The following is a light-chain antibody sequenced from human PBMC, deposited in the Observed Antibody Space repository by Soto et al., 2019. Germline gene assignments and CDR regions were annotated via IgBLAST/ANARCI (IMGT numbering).Light chain of an antibody. J-gene: IGKJ4*01. CDR2: KAS. CDR1: QTISSW. CDR3: QQYSTYPLT. V-gene: IGKV1-5*03. Sequence: DIQMTQSPSTLSASVGDRVAITCRASQTISSWLAWYQQKPGKAPKLLIYKASTLKSGVPSRFSGSGSGTEFTLTISSLQPDDFATYYCQQYSTYPLTFGGGTKVDIK.